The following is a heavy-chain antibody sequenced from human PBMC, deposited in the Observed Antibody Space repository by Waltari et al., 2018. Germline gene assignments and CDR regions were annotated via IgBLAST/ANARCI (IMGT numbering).Heavy chain of an antibody. CDR1: GFTFSSYW. CDR2: MNMDGSST. Sequence: EVQLVESGGGLVQPGGSLRLSCAASGFTFSSYWMHWVRQAPGKGLVWVSRMNMDGSSTSYADSVKGRFTISRDNAKNTLYLQMNSLRAEDTAVYYCARGPSTDYGMDVWGQGTTVTVSS. V-gene: IGHV3-74*01. J-gene: IGHJ6*02. CDR3: ARGPSTDYGMDV. D-gene: IGHD3-3*02.